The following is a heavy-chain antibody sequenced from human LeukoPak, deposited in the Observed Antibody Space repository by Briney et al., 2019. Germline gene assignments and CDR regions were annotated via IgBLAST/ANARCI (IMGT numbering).Heavy chain of an antibody. CDR3: ARRIAVAGTFDY. J-gene: IGHJ4*02. CDR2: INPNSGGT. V-gene: IGHV1-2*02. Sequence: GASVKVSCKASGYTFTGYYMHWVRQAPGQGLEWMGWINPNSGGTNYAQKFQGRVTMTRDTSISTAYMELSRLRPDDTAVYYCARRIAVAGTFDYWGQGTLVTVSS. D-gene: IGHD6-19*01. CDR1: GYTFTGYY.